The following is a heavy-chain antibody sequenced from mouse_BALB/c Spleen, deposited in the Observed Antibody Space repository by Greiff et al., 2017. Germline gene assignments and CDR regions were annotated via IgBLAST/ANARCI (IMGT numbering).Heavy chain of an antibody. CDR1: GYSITSDYA. CDR2: ISYSGST. J-gene: IGHJ3*01. D-gene: IGHD2-1*01. CDR3: ARWDYGNHGSFAY. Sequence: EVQLQQSGPGLVKPSQSLSLTCTVTGYSITSDYAWNWIRQFPGNKLEWMGYISYSGSTSYNPSLKSRISITRDTSKNQFFLQLNSVTTEDTATYYCARWDYGNHGSFAYWGQGTLVTVSA. V-gene: IGHV3-2*02.